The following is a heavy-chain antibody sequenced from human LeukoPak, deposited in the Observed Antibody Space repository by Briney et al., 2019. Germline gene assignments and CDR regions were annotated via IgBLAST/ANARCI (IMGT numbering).Heavy chain of an antibody. J-gene: IGHJ5*02. CDR2: IYSGGST. CDR1: GFTVSSNY. Sequence: PGGSLRLSCAASGFTVSSNYMSWVRQAPGKGLEWVSIIYSGGSTYYADSVKGRFTISRDNAKNSLYLQMNSLRAEDTAVYYCARASSGWLFWFDPWGQGTLVTVSS. D-gene: IGHD6-19*01. CDR3: ARASSGWLFWFDP. V-gene: IGHV3-53*01.